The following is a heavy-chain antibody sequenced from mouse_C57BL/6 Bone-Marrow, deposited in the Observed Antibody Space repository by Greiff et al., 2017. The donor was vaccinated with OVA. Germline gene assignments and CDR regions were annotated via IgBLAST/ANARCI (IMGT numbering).Heavy chain of an antibody. D-gene: IGHD2-1*01. CDR2: ISNGGGST. CDR3: ASSPSYGNYGYFDV. Sequence: EVKLVESGGGLVQPGGSLKLSCAASGFTFSDYYMYWVRQTPEKRLEWVAYISNGGGSTYYPDTVKGRFTISRDNAKNTLYLQMSRLKSEDTAMYYCASSPSYGNYGYFDVWGTGTTVTVSA. J-gene: IGHJ1*03. V-gene: IGHV5-12*01. CDR1: GFTFSDYY.